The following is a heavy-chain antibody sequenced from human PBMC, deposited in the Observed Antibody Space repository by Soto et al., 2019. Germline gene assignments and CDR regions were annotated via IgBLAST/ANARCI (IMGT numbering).Heavy chain of an antibody. D-gene: IGHD3-16*01. V-gene: IGHV1-2*02. CDR1: WYTLTCYY. Sequence: ASVXVAFRACWYTLTCYYMHCFRQAPGQGLDCMGWINPNSAATNYAQRFQGRVTMTMDTSITTVYMELRRLRSDDTAVYYCARGGRADLAQLGGVLGDDFPFWGQGTVVTV. CDR2: INPNSAAT. J-gene: IGHJ3*01. CDR3: ARGGRADLAQLGGVLGDDFPF.